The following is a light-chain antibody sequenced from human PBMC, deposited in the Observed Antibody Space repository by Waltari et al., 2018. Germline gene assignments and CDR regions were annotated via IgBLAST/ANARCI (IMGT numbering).Light chain of an antibody. V-gene: IGKV3-15*01. Sequence: EILMTQSPATLSVSPGERATLSCRASQSIGRDVAWYQQRPGQAPRLLIYSATVRATGVPARFSASGSGTEFTLTISSLQSEDVAVYYFQHFNNWPPWAFGQGTKVEIK. CDR3: QHFNNWPPWA. J-gene: IGKJ1*01. CDR1: QSIGRD. CDR2: SAT.